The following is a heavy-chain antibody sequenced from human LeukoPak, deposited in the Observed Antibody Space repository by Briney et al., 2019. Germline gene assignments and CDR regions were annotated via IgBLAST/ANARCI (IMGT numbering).Heavy chain of an antibody. J-gene: IGHJ5*02. V-gene: IGHV4-31*03. Sequence: PSETLSLTCTVSGGSISSGDYYWSWIRQHPGKGLEWIGYIYYSGSTYYNPSLKSRVTISVDTSKNQFSLKLSSVTAADTAVYYCAREVAARGVDPWGQGTLVTVSS. D-gene: IGHD2-15*01. CDR1: GGSISSGDYY. CDR2: IYYSGST. CDR3: AREVAARGVDP.